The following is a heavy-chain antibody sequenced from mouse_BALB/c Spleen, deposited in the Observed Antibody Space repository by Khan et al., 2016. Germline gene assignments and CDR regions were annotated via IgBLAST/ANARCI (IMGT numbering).Heavy chain of an antibody. Sequence: EVELVESGGGLVKPGGSLKLSCAASGFTFSDYYMYWVRQTPEKRLEWVATISDGGSYTYYPDSVKGRFPISRDNAKNNLYLQMSSLKSEVTVMYYCARDDRWFAYWGQGTLVTVSA. D-gene: IGHD2-14*01. J-gene: IGHJ3*01. CDR3: ARDDRWFAY. CDR2: ISDGGSYT. V-gene: IGHV5-4*02. CDR1: GFTFSDYY.